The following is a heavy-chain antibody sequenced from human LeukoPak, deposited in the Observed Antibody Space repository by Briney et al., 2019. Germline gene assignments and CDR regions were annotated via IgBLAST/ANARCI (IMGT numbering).Heavy chain of an antibody. CDR3: ARDQYGSGDGYYMDL. D-gene: IGHD3-10*01. Sequence: PGGSLRHSCAASGFTFSSYDMNWVRQAPGKGLEWVLYISSSGITIFYADSVKGRFTISRDNAKNSLYLQMNSLRSEDTALYYCARDQYGSGDGYYMDLWGKGTTVTISS. J-gene: IGHJ6*03. CDR1: GFTFSSYD. CDR2: ISSSGITI. V-gene: IGHV3-48*03.